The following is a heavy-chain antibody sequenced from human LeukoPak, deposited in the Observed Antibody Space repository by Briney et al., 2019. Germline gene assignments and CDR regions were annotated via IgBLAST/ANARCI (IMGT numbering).Heavy chain of an antibody. CDR2: IIPIFGTA. D-gene: IGHD2-15*01. CDR1: GGTFSSYA. Sequence: SVKVSCKASGGTFSSYAISWVRQAPGQGLEWMGGIIPIFGTANYAQKFQGRVTITADESTSTAYMELSSLRSEDTAVYYCARSCCSGGSCYDYYYGMDVWGQGTTVTVSS. J-gene: IGHJ6*02. CDR3: ARSCCSGGSCYDYYYGMDV. V-gene: IGHV1-69*13.